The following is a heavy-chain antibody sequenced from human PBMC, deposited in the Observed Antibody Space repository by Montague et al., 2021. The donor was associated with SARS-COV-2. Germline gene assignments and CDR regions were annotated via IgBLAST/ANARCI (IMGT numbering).Heavy chain of an antibody. CDR3: AGDKGGRVAGTKYYMDV. CDR2: IWYDGSNK. D-gene: IGHD6-19*01. CDR1: GFTFSSYG. Sequence: SLRLSCAASGFTFSSYGMHWVRQAPGKGLDWVAVIWYDGSNKYYADSVKGRFTISRDNSKNTLYLQMNSLRAEDTAVYYCAGDKGGRVAGTKYYMDVWGKGTTVTVSS. J-gene: IGHJ6*03. V-gene: IGHV3-33*01.